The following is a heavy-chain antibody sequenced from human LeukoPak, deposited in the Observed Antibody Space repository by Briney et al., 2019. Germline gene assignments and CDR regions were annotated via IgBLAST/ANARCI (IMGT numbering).Heavy chain of an antibody. CDR2: IYHSGST. J-gene: IGHJ4*02. D-gene: IGHD6-19*01. CDR1: GFTFSSYSM. CDR3: ARSQGKQWLPRAPDY. Sequence: GSLRLSCAASGFTFSSYSMNWVRQPPGKGLEWIGEIYHSGSTNYNPSLKSRVTISVDKSKNQFSLKLSSVTAADTAVYYCARSQGKQWLPRAPDYWGQGTLVTVSS. V-gene: IGHV4-4*02.